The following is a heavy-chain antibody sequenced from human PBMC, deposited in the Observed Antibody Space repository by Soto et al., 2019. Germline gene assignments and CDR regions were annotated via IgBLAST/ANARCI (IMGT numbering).Heavy chain of an antibody. CDR2: IYYSGST. CDR3: ARHMVERLLFEVYWFDR. CDR1: GGCRSSSSYY. Sequence: ETRSVTGTDAGGCRSSSSYYWGWIRQPPGKGLEWIGSIYYSGSTYYNPSLKSRVAISVDTSKNQFSLKLTSVTAADTAVYYCARHMVERLLFEVYWFDRWGQVSLVTVSS. V-gene: IGHV4-39*01. D-gene: IGHD1-1*01. J-gene: IGHJ5*02.